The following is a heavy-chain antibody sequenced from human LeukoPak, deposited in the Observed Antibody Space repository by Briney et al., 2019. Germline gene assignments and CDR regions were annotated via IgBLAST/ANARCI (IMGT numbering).Heavy chain of an antibody. CDR2: ISGSGGST. CDR1: GGTFSSYG. CDR3: AKDLGGIVVVT. D-gene: IGHD3-22*01. V-gene: IGHV3-23*01. Sequence: ASVKVSCKASGGTFSSYGMSWVRQAPGKGLEWVSAISGSGGSTYYADSVKGRFTISRDNSKNTLYLQMNSLRAEDTAVYYCAKDLGGIVVVTWGQGTLVTVSS. J-gene: IGHJ5*02.